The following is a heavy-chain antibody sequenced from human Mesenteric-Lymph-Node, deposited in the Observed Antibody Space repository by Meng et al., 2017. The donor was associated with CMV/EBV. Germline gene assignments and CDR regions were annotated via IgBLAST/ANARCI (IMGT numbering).Heavy chain of an antibody. D-gene: IGHD3-10*01. CDR1: GFVFRGYG. CDR3: ARRPTSG. Sequence: GGSLRLSCAASGFVFRGYGMSWFRQAPGKGLEWVSSITTSSSHTYYADSVKGRSTISRDDAKNSLFLQMSSLRVEDTAMYFCARRPTSGWGQGTLVTSPQ. V-gene: IGHV3-21*01. CDR2: ITTSSSHT. J-gene: IGHJ4*02.